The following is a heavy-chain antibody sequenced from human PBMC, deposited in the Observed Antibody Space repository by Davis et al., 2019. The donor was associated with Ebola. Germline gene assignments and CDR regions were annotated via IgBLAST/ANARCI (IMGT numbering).Heavy chain of an antibody. CDR1: GFTVSSNY. V-gene: IGHV3-53*05. D-gene: IGHD3-3*01. CDR2: IYSGGST. Sequence: GESLKISCAASGFTVSSNYMSWVRQAPGKGLEWVSVIYSGGSTYYADSVKGRFTISRDNSKNSLYLQMNSLRTEDTALYYCAKDGGYYYGMDVWGQGTTVTVSS. CDR3: AKDGGYYYGMDV. J-gene: IGHJ6*02.